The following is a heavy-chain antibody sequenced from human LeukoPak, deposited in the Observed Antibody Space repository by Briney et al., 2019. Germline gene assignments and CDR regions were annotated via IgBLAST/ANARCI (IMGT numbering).Heavy chain of an antibody. Sequence: TGGSLRLSCAASGFTFSSYGMHWVRQAPGKGLEWVAVISYDGSNKYYADSVKGRFTISRDNSKNTLYLQMNSLRAEDTAVYYCAKDLAIFGVVTNSGFDYWGQGTLVTVSS. CDR1: GFTFSSYG. V-gene: IGHV3-30*18. D-gene: IGHD3-3*01. J-gene: IGHJ4*02. CDR2: ISYDGSNK. CDR3: AKDLAIFGVVTNSGFDY.